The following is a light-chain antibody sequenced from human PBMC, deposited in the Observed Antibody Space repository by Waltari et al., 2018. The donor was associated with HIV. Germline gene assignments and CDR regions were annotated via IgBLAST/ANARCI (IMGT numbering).Light chain of an antibody. J-gene: IGKJ2*01. Sequence: IFLTQSQATLSLSPGARATLSCRASQSVSSSLAWYQQKPGRPPRLLIYDASNRATVIPSRFSGSGSGTDFTLTINSLEPEDCAVYDCQQRYKWPRTFGQGTKLEIK. V-gene: IGKV3-11*01. CDR3: QQRYKWPRT. CDR1: QSVSSS. CDR2: DAS.